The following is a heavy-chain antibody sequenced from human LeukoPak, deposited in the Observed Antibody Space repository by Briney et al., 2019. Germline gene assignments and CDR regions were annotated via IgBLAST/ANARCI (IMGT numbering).Heavy chain of an antibody. Sequence: GGSLGLSCAASGFTVSSNYMSWVRQAPGKGLEWVSVIYSGGSTYYADSVKGRFTISRDNSKNTLYLQMNSLRAEDTAVYYCARGGGYDTLDYWGQGTLVTVSS. V-gene: IGHV3-66*01. CDR2: IYSGGST. CDR3: ARGGGYDTLDY. J-gene: IGHJ4*02. CDR1: GFTVSSNY. D-gene: IGHD5-12*01.